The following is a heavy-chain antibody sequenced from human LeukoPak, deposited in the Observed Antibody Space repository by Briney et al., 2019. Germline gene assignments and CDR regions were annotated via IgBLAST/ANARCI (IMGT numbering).Heavy chain of an antibody. Sequence: ASVKVSCKASGYTFTSYYMHWVRQAPGQGLEWMGIINPSGGSTSYAQKFQGRVTMTRNTSISTAYMELSSLRSEDTAVYYCARRGVVRLRTYYFDYWGQGTLVTVSS. CDR1: GYTFTSYY. J-gene: IGHJ4*02. CDR2: INPSGGST. CDR3: ARRGVVRLRTYYFDY. V-gene: IGHV1-46*01. D-gene: IGHD5-12*01.